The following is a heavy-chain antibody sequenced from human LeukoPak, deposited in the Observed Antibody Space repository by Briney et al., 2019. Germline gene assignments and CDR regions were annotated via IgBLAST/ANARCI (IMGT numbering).Heavy chain of an antibody. V-gene: IGHV3-23*01. D-gene: IGHD1-1*01. Sequence: GGSLRLSCAVSGITLSNYGMSWVRQAPGKGLEWVAGISDSGGRTNYADSVKDRFTVSRDNSKSTLYLQMNSLRAEDTGLYFCAKDRWGTADFWDHWGQGVRVTVSS. CDR3: AKDRWGTADFWDH. CDR2: ISDSGGRT. J-gene: IGHJ4*02. CDR1: GITLSNYG.